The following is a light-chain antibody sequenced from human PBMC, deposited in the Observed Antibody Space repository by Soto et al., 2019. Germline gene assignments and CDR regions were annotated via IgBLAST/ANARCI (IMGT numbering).Light chain of an antibody. CDR1: SSDVGAYKY. CDR2: DVS. J-gene: IGLJ1*01. Sequence: QSVLTQPPSASGSPGQSVTISCTGTSSDVGAYKYVAWYQQHPGKAPKLMIFDVSQRPSGVPDRFSGSKSGNTASLTVSGLQAEDEADYYCSSYAGSSNVFGTGTKVTVL. V-gene: IGLV2-8*01. CDR3: SSYAGSSNV.